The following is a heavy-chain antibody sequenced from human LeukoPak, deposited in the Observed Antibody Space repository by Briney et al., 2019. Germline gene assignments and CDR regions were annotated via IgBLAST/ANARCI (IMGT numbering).Heavy chain of an antibody. CDR3: ARAGDGYSSSWYRFDY. V-gene: IGHV1-2*02. CDR2: INPNSGGT. D-gene: IGHD6-13*01. J-gene: IGHJ4*02. CDR1: GYTFTGYY. Sequence: RASVKVSCKASGYTFTGYYMHWVRQAPGQGLEWMGWINPNSGGTNYAQKFQGRVTMTRDTSISTAYMELSRLRSDDTAVYYCARAGDGYSSSWYRFDYWGQGTLVTVSS.